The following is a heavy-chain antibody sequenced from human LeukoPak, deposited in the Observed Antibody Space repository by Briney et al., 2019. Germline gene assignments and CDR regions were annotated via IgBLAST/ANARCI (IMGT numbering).Heavy chain of an antibody. Sequence: PSETLSLTCTVSGVSISSSSYYWGWIRQPPGKGLEWIGSIYYSGSTYYNPSLKSRVTISVDTSKNQFSLKLSSVTAADTAVYYCASHGYAFDIWGQGTMVTVSS. CDR2: IYYSGST. CDR3: ASHGYAFDI. CDR1: GVSISSSSYY. V-gene: IGHV4-39*01. J-gene: IGHJ3*02.